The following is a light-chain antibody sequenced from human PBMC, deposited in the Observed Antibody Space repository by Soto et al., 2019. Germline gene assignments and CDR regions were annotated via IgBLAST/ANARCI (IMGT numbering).Light chain of an antibody. CDR1: SSNIGSNT. CDR2: SNN. V-gene: IGLV1-44*01. J-gene: IGLJ3*02. Sequence: QPVLTQPPSASGTPGQRVTIACSGSSSNIGSNTVNWYQQLPGTAPQLLIYSNNQRPSGVPDRFSGSKSVTSTALAISGLQSEDEADYYCAAWDDSLTVCVFGGGTKLTVL. CDR3: AAWDDSLTVCV.